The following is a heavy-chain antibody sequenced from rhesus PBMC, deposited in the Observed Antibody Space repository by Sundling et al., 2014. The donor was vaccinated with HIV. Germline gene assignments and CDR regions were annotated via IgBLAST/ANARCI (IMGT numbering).Heavy chain of an antibody. V-gene: IGHV3-184*01. CDR3: TRDLDPITSFGLDS. D-gene: IGHD3-16*01. Sequence: EVQLVESGGGLVQPGGSLRLSCSASGFTFSNHYIYWVRQTPGKGLEWVGFIRSKAYGGTGDSAASVKGRFTFSRDDSKSIAYLQMNSLKTEDTAVYYCTRDLDPITSFGLDSWGQGVVVTVSS. CDR1: GFTFSNHY. J-gene: IGHJ6*01. CDR2: IRSKAYGGTG.